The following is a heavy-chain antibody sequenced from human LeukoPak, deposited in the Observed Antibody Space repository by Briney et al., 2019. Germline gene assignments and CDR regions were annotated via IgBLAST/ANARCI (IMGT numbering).Heavy chain of an antibody. Sequence: PSETLSLTCTVSGGSISSYYWSWIRQPAGQGLERIGRIYTSGSTNYNPSLKSRVTMSVDTSKNQFSLKLSSVTAADTAVYYCARDETYGSGIIYWGQGTLVTVSS. J-gene: IGHJ4*02. V-gene: IGHV4-4*07. D-gene: IGHD3-10*01. CDR1: GGSISSYY. CDR3: ARDETYGSGIIY. CDR2: IYTSGST.